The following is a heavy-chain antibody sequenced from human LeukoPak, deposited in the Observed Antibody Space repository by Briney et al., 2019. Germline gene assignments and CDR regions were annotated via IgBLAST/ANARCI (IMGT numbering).Heavy chain of an antibody. CDR3: VRGWYYYFDY. CDR1: GGSITSYY. J-gene: IGHJ4*02. Sequence: SETLSLTCTVSGGSITSYYWSWIRQPPGKGLEWIGFSFYSGITTYNPSLKSRVTISVDTSKNQFSLKLSSVTAADTAVYYCVRGWYYYFDYWGQGTLVTVSS. CDR2: SFYSGIT. D-gene: IGHD2-15*01. V-gene: IGHV4-59*01.